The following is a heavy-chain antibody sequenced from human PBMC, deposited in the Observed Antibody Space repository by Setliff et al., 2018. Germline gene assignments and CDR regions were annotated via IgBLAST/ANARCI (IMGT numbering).Heavy chain of an antibody. D-gene: IGHD6-19*01. J-gene: IGHJ6*03. CDR2: LQTYSGHT. V-gene: IGHV1-18*01. CDR3: ATDVNQWHPTYMDV. CDR1: GDSIPKNA. Sequence: ASVKVSCKASGDSIPKNAISWVRQAPGQGLEWMGWLQTYSGHTNYAQKFRGRATMTTDTSTRTAYLELRALTSDDTAVHYCATDVNQWHPTYMDVWGEGATVTVSS.